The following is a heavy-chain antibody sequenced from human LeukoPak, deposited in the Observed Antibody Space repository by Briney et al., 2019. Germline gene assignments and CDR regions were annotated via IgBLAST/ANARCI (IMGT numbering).Heavy chain of an antibody. J-gene: IGHJ1*01. Sequence: PGGSLRLSCAASGFSFSTYEMNWVRQAPGKGLEWVSYISSSGGTIYYADSVRGRFSISRDNAKNTLFLQVNSLRVEDTAVYYCASPQSGDYGALYFQHWGQGTLVTVSS. CDR2: ISSSGGTI. V-gene: IGHV3-48*03. CDR3: ASPQSGDYGALYFQH. CDR1: GFSFSTYE. D-gene: IGHD4-17*01.